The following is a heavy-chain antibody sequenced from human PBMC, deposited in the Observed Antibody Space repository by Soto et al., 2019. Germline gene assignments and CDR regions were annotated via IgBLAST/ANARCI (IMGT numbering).Heavy chain of an antibody. CDR3: AGAPDIVVVPAANWFDP. Sequence: SETLSLTCTVSGGSISSGGYYWSWIRQHPGKGLEWIGYIYYSGSTYYNPSLKSRVTISVDTSKNQFSLKLSSVTAADTAVYYCAGAPDIVVVPAANWFDPWGQGTLVTVSS. CDR2: IYYSGST. CDR1: GGSISSGGYY. V-gene: IGHV4-31*03. D-gene: IGHD2-2*01. J-gene: IGHJ5*02.